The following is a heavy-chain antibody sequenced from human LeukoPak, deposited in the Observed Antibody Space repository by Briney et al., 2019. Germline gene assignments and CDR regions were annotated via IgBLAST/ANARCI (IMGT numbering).Heavy chain of an antibody. CDR2: INHSGST. CDR3: ARGPVSWARTNWFDP. J-gene: IGHJ5*02. CDR1: GGSFSGYY. D-gene: IGHD3-16*01. Sequence: SETLSLTCAVYGGSFSGYYWSWIRQPPGKGLEWIGEINHSGSTNYNPSLKSRVTISVDTSKNQFSLKLSSVTAADTAVYYCARGPVSWARTNWFDPWGQGTLVTVSS. V-gene: IGHV4-34*01.